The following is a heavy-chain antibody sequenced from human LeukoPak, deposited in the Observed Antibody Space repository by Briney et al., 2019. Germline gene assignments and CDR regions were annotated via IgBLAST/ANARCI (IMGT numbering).Heavy chain of an antibody. D-gene: IGHD1-26*01. V-gene: IGHV1-69*13. CDR3: AREEGATPLDAFDI. J-gene: IGHJ3*02. Sequence: ASVKVSCKASGGTFSSYAISWVRQAPGQGLEWMGGIIPIFGTANYAQKFQGRVTITADESTSTAYMELRSLRSDDTAVYYCAREEGATPLDAFDIWGQGTMVTVSS. CDR1: GGTFSSYA. CDR2: IIPIFGTA.